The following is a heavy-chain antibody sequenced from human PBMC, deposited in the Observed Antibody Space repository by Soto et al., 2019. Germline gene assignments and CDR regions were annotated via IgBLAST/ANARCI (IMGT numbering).Heavy chain of an antibody. CDR1: GFPFSSYP. CDR2: ISPSGGST. D-gene: IGHD3-22*01. Sequence: GGSLRLSCAGTGFPFSSYPMSWVRQAPGKGLEWVSAISPSGGSTYYADSVKGRFTISRDNSKTTLYLQMHTLRTEDTAVYYCAKSLGGLYYFDSSGYSYPNWLDPWGQGTLVTVSS. V-gene: IGHV3-23*01. CDR3: AKSLGGLYYFDSSGYSYPNWLDP. J-gene: IGHJ5*02.